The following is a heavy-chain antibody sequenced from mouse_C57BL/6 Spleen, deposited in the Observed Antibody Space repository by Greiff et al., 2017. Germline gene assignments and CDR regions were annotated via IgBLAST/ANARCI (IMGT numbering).Heavy chain of an antibody. J-gene: IGHJ3*01. CDR1: GFTFSSYA. Sequence: EVKLVESGGGLVKPGGSLKLSCAASGFTFSSYAMSWVRQTPEKRLEWVATISDGGSYTYYPDNVKGRFTISRDNAKNNLYLQMSHLKSEDTAMYYCARNWDVGYWGKGTLVTVSA. V-gene: IGHV5-4*03. D-gene: IGHD4-1*01. CDR2: ISDGGSYT. CDR3: ARNWDVGY.